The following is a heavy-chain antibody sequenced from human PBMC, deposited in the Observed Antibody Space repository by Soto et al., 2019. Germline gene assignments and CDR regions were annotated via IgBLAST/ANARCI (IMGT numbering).Heavy chain of an antibody. V-gene: IGHV1-2*04. CDR1: VYTFTSYG. J-gene: IGHJ4*02. CDR3: ARDPGIAVAAPLYYFDY. D-gene: IGHD6-19*01. CDR2: INPNNGGT. Sequence: ASVKVSCKASVYTFTSYGIIWVRQAPGQGLEWMGWINPNNGGTNYAQKFQGWVTMTRDTSISTAYMELSRLRSDDTAVYYCARDPGIAVAAPLYYFDYWGQGTLVTVSS.